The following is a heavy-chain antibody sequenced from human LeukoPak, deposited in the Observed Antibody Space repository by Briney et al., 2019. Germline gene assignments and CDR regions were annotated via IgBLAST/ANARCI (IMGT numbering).Heavy chain of an antibody. CDR2: IYCSGST. D-gene: IGHD4-17*01. V-gene: IGHV4-31*03. J-gene: IGHJ3*02. Sequence: SQTLSLTCTVSGGSISSGGYYWSWIRQHPGKGLEWIGYIYCSGSTYYNPSLKSRIIISVDTSKNQFSLKLSSVSAADTAVYYCARDRDYGGRAFDIWGQGTMVTVSS. CDR1: GGSISSGGYY. CDR3: ARDRDYGGRAFDI.